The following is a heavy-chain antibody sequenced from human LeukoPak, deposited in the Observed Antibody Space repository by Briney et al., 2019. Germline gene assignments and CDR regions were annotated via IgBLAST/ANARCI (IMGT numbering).Heavy chain of an antibody. CDR3: ARDNYYYDSSGYYHFDY. J-gene: IGHJ4*02. D-gene: IGHD3-22*01. CDR1: GFTFSSYT. Sequence: GGSLRLSCAASGFTFSSYTMNWVRQAPGKGPEWVSSITSSSSYIYYADSVKGRFIISRDNAKNSLYLQMNSLRAEDTAVYYCARDNYYYDSSGYYHFDYWGQGTLVTVSS. V-gene: IGHV3-21*01. CDR2: ITSSSSYI.